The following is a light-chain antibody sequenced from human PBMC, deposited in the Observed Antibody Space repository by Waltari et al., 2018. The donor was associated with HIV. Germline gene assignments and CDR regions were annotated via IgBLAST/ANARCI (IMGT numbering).Light chain of an antibody. CDR3: MQALQTPLT. CDR2: LGS. V-gene: IGKV2-28*01. CDR1: QSLLHSNGYTY. Sequence: DIVMTQSPLSLPVTPGEPAAISCRSSQSLLHSNGYTYFDWYLQKPGQSPQLLIYLGSNRAYWVHYRFSGSGSGTDFTLKISRVEAEDVGVYYCMQALQTPLTFGPGSRVDIK. J-gene: IGKJ3*01.